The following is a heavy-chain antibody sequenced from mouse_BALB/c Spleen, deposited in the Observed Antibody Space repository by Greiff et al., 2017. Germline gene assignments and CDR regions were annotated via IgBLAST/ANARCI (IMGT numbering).Heavy chain of an antibody. V-gene: IGHV1-5*01. J-gene: IGHJ4*01. Sequence: VQLQQSGTVLARPGASVKMSCKASGYTFTSYWMHWVKQRPGQGLEWIGAIYPGNSDTSYNQKFKGKAKLTAVTSTSTAYMELSSLTNEDSAVYYCTRSGFITTVVEEGYYAMDYWGQGTSVTVSS. CDR2: IYPGNSDT. D-gene: IGHD1-1*01. CDR3: TRSGFITTVVEEGYYAMDY. CDR1: GYTFTSYW.